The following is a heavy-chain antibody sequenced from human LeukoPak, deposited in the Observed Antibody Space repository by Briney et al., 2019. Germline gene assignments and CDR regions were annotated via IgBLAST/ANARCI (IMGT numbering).Heavy chain of an antibody. CDR2: IHYTGST. CDR3: ARGYAYGDTGSFDY. Sequence: SQTLSLTCAVSGGSISSGGYSWSWIRQPPGKGLEWIGYIHYTGSTTYNPSLKSRVTISVDTSKNQFSLRLSSVTAADTALYYCARGYAYGDTGSFDYWGQGALVTVSS. CDR1: GGSISSGGYS. J-gene: IGHJ4*02. D-gene: IGHD4-17*01. V-gene: IGHV4-61*08.